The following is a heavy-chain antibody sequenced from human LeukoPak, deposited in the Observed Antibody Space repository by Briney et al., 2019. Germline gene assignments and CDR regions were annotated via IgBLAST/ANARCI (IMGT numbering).Heavy chain of an antibody. Sequence: GGSLRLSCAASRFTLSSYSMNWVRQAPGKGLEWVSSISSSSSYIYYADSVKGRFTISRDNAKNSLYLQMNSLRAEDTAVYYCAGGEVDTAMDYWGQGTLVTVPS. CDR3: AGGEVDTAMDY. J-gene: IGHJ4*02. D-gene: IGHD5-18*01. CDR1: RFTLSSYS. V-gene: IGHV3-21*01. CDR2: ISSSSSYI.